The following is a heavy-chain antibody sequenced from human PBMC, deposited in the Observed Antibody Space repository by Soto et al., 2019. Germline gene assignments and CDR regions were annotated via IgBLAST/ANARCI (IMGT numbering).Heavy chain of an antibody. V-gene: IGHV1-3*01. CDR2: INAGNGYT. CDR1: GYIFNNYV. J-gene: IGHJ4*02. CDR3: AREGRGSGWPYFDY. Sequence: GASVKVSCKASGYIFNNYVLHWVRQAPGQRLEWVGWINAGNGYTKYSQKFQGRVTITRDTSATTIYMVLYSLRSEDTAVYYCAREGRGSGWPYFDYWGQGTMVTVYS. D-gene: IGHD6-19*01.